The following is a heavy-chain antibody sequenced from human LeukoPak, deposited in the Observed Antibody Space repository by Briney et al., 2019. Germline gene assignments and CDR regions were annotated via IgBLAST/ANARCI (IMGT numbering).Heavy chain of an antibody. Sequence: PSETLSLTCAVYGGSFSGYYWSWIRQPPGKGLEWIGEINHSGSTNSNPSLKSRVTISVDTTKNQFSLKLSSVTAADTALYYCARARRYYDFWSGPESWFDPWGQGTLVTVSS. CDR2: INHSGST. CDR3: ARARRYYDFWSGPESWFDP. J-gene: IGHJ5*02. V-gene: IGHV4-34*01. D-gene: IGHD3-3*01. CDR1: GGSFSGYY.